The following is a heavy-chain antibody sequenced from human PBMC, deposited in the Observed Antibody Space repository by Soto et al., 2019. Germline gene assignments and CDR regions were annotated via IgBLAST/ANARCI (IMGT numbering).Heavy chain of an antibody. CDR3: ARDGYSGYDAPPITDY. Sequence: GASVKVSCKASGGTFSSYAISWVRQAPGQGLEWMGGIIPIFGTANYAQKFQGRVTITADESTSTAYMELSSLRSEDTAVYYCARDGYSGYDAPPITDYWGQGTLVTVSS. CDR2: IIPIFGTA. D-gene: IGHD5-12*01. CDR1: GGTFSSYA. V-gene: IGHV1-69*13. J-gene: IGHJ4*02.